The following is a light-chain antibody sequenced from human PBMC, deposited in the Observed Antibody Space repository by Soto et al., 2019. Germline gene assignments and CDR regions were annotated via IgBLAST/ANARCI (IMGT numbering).Light chain of an antibody. Sequence: DNVSTHSPCTLSLSPGERATLSCRASQSVGTYLAWYQQKPGQAPRLLIFDASKRATGIPARFSGSGSGTDFTLTISRLEPEDFAVYYCQQYGSSGTFGQGTKVDIK. CDR1: QSVGTY. CDR3: QQYGSSGT. CDR2: DAS. V-gene: IGKV3-20*01. J-gene: IGKJ1*01.